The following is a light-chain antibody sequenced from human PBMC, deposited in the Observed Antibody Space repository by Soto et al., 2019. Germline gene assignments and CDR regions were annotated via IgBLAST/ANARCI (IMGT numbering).Light chain of an antibody. CDR3: GTWDSSLSAGGV. J-gene: IGLJ2*01. CDR2: ENN. V-gene: IGLV1-51*02. CDR1: SSNIGNNY. Sequence: QSVLTQPPSVSAAPGQKVTISCSGSSSNIGNNYVSWYQQLPGTAPKLLIYENNKRPSGIPDRFSGSKSGTSATLGFTGLQTGDEADYYCGTWDSSLSAGGVFGGGTKLTVL.